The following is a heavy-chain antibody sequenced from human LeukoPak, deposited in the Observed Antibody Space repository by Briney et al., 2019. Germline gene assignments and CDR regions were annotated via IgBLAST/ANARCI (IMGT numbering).Heavy chain of an antibody. CDR2: IWYDGSNK. CDR3: ARDYHGDYGHFDY. V-gene: IGHV3-33*08. CDR1: GITFSSYA. D-gene: IGHD4-17*01. Sequence: GGSLRLSCAASGITFSSYAMSWVRQAPGKGLEWVAVIWYDGSNKYYADSVKGRFTISRDNSKNTLYLQMNSLRAEDTAVYYCARDYHGDYGHFDYWGQGTLVTVSS. J-gene: IGHJ4*02.